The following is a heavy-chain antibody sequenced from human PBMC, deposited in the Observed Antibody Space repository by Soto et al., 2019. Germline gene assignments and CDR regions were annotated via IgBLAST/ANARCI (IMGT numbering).Heavy chain of an antibody. J-gene: IGHJ4*02. V-gene: IGHV3-23*01. CDR1: GFTFSNYA. CDR2: ISVSGGST. CDR3: AKDAGSVCSGGSCYFQALDS. Sequence: GGSLRFSCAASGFTFSNYAMSWVRQAPGKGLEWVSGISVSGGSTYYADSVKGRFTISRDNSKNTLYVQMNSLRVDDTAVYYCAKDAGSVCSGGSCYFQALDSWGQGTLVTVSS. D-gene: IGHD2-15*01.